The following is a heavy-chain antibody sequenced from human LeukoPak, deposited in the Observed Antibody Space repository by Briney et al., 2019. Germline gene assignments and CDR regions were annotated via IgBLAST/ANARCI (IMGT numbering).Heavy chain of an antibody. J-gene: IGHJ4*02. Sequence: SETLSLTCSVSGASVSSDYWNWIRQSPGRGLEWIGYTHYRGDINYNPSLKSRLTMSVDASSNQVSLKLSSVTAADAAIYYCGRNLGSGSDHWGQGTLVTVSS. CDR1: GASVSSDY. CDR3: GRNLGSGSDH. V-gene: IGHV4-59*02. D-gene: IGHD3-10*01. CDR2: THYRGDI.